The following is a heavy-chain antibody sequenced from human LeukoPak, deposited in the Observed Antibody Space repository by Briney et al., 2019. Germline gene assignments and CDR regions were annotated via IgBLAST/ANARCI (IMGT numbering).Heavy chain of an antibody. V-gene: IGHV3-23*01. J-gene: IGHJ4*02. CDR2: ISADGNI. D-gene: IGHD4-17*01. Sequence: GGSLRLSCAASGFTFSTYAMSWVRQAPGKGLEWVSAISADGNIYYADSVKGRFTISRDNSKNTLHLQMNSLRAEDTALYYCARSGYGDYDYWGQGTRVTVSS. CDR3: ARSGYGDYDY. CDR1: GFTFSTYA.